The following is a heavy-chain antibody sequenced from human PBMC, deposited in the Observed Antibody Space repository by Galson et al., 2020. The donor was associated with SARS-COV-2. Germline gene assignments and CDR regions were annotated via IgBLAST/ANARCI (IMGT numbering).Heavy chain of an antibody. Sequence: GGSLRLSCAASGFTFSSHWMHWVRQVPGEGLVWVSRINSDGSDTTYAGSVKGRFTISRDNAKNTLYFQMNSLRADDTAVYFCARGTPDYSKFAYWGQGTLVTVSS. CDR1: GFTFSSHW. D-gene: IGHD4-4*01. V-gene: IGHV3-74*01. CDR2: INSDGSDT. CDR3: ARGTPDYSKFAY. J-gene: IGHJ4*02.